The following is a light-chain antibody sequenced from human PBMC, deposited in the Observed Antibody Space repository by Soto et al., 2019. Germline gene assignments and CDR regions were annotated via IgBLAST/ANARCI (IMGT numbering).Light chain of an antibody. J-gene: IGKJ3*01. Sequence: EIVLTESPATLSLSPGERATLSCRASQSVSSYLAWYQQKPGQAPRLLIYDASNRATGIPARFSGSGPGTDFTLTISSLEPEDFAVYYCQQRSTFGPGTKVDNK. V-gene: IGKV3D-11*02. CDR2: DAS. CDR1: QSVSSY. CDR3: QQRST.